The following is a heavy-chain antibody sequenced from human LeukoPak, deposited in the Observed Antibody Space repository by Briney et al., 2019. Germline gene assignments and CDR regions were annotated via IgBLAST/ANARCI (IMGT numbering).Heavy chain of an antibody. CDR3: ARDSGSYYDY. V-gene: IGHV4-39*07. CDR1: GGSISSSSYY. J-gene: IGHJ4*02. D-gene: IGHD1-26*01. Sequence: SETLSLTCTVSGGSISSSSYYWGWIRQPPGKGLEWIGSIYYSGSTYYNPSLKSRVTISVDTSKNQFSLKLSSVTAADTAVYYCARDSGSYYDYWGQGTLVTVSS. CDR2: IYYSGST.